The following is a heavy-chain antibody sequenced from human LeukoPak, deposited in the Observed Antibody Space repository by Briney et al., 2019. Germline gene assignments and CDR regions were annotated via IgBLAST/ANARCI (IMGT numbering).Heavy chain of an antibody. J-gene: IGHJ5*02. Sequence: SQTLSLTCAISGDSVSSDSAAWNWIRQSPSRGLEWLGRTYYRSKWYNDYSAFVKSRIIINPDTSKNQFSLQLNSVTPEDTAVYYCARAVAGTEGWFNTWGQGTLVTVSS. CDR2: TYYRSKWYN. D-gene: IGHD1-1*01. CDR3: ARAVAGTEGWFNT. CDR1: GDSVSSDSAA. V-gene: IGHV6-1*01.